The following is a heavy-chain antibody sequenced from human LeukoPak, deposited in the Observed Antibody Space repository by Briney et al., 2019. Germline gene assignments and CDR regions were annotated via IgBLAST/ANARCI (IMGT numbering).Heavy chain of an antibody. Sequence: ASVKVSCKASGYTFTSYDISWVRQAPGQGLEWMGWISAYNGNTNYAQKLQGRVTMTTDTSTSTAYMKLRSLRSDDTAVYYCARDSLSSGSYSNWGQGTLVTVSS. CDR1: GYTFTSYD. CDR3: ARDSLSSGSYSN. CDR2: ISAYNGNT. V-gene: IGHV1-18*01. J-gene: IGHJ4*02. D-gene: IGHD3-10*01.